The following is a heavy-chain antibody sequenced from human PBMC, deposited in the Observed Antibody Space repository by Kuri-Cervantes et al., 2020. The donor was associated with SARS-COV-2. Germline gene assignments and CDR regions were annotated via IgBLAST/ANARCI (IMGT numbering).Heavy chain of an antibody. D-gene: IGHD4-23*01. CDR3: ARSLYGGTSWYYGMDV. CDR1: GFTFSSYA. Sequence: GGSLRLSCAASGFTFSSYAMHWVRQAPGKGLERVAVIWYDGSNKYHADSVKGRFTISRDNSKNTLYLQMNSLRAEDTAVYYCARSLYGGTSWYYGMDVWGQGTTVTVSS. J-gene: IGHJ6*02. CDR2: IWYDGSNK. V-gene: IGHV3-33*01.